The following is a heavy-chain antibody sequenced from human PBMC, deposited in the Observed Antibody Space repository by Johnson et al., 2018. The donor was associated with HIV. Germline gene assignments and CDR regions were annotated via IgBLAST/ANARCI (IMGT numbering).Heavy chain of an antibody. J-gene: IGHJ3*02. CDR3: ARGGDYDEGAFDI. D-gene: IGHD4-17*01. Sequence: VQLVESGGGLVQPGGSLRLSCAASGFTFSSYWMHSVRQAPGKGLVWVSRINSDGSSTSYADSVKGRFTISRDNAKNTLYLQMNSLRAEDTAVYYCARGGDYDEGAFDIWGQGTMVTVSS. V-gene: IGHV3-74*01. CDR1: GFTFSSYW. CDR2: INSDGSST.